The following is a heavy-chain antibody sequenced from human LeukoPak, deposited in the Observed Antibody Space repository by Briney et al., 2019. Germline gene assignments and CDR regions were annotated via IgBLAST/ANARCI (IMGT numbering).Heavy chain of an antibody. J-gene: IGHJ4*02. CDR1: GGSFSGYY. Sequence: PSETLSLTCAVYGGSFSGYYWSWIRQPPGKGLEWIGEINHSGSTNYNPSLKSRVTISVDTSKNQFSLKLSSVTAADTAVYYCARGQEDIVVVVAAHNSYYFDYWGQGTLDTVSS. D-gene: IGHD2-15*01. CDR3: ARGQEDIVVVVAAHNSYYFDY. CDR2: INHSGST. V-gene: IGHV4-34*01.